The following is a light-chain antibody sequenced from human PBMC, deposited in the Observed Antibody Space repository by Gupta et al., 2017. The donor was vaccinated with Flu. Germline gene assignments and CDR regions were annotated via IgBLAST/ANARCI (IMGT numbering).Light chain of an antibody. CDR1: SSDVGGYNY. V-gene: IGLV2-14*01. J-gene: IGLJ1*01. CDR2: EVS. Sequence: QSALTQPASVSGSPGQSITISCTGTSSDVGGYNYVSWYQKPPGKAPKLMIYEVSNRPSGVSNRFSGSKSGNTASLTIAGLQAEDEADYYCSSYTSSSTPYVFGTGTKVTVL. CDR3: SSYTSSSTPYV.